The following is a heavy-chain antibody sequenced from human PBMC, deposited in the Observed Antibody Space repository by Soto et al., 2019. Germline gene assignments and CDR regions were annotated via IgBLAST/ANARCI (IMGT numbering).Heavy chain of an antibody. V-gene: IGHV4-59*01. Sequence: SETLSLTCTVSGGSISSYYWSWIRQPPGKGLEWIGYIYYSGSTNYNPSLKSRVTISVDTSKSQFSLKLSSVTAADTAVYYCARGTYCSSTSCSDYYYYYGMDVWGQGTTVTVSS. CDR2: IYYSGST. J-gene: IGHJ6*02. CDR1: GGSISSYY. CDR3: ARGTYCSSTSCSDYYYYYGMDV. D-gene: IGHD2-2*01.